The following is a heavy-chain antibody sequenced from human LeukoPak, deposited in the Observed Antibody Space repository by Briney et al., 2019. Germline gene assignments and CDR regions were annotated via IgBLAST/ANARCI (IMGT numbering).Heavy chain of an antibody. V-gene: IGHV7-4-1*02. D-gene: IGHD2-2*01. CDR1: GYSFTNYA. CDR3: AREVGAFDY. Sequence: ASVKVSCKASGYSFTNYAMNWVRQAPGQGLEWMGWIHPSTGNPTYAQGFTGRFVFSLDTSVSTTYLQISSLKAEDTAVYYCAREVGAFDYWGQGTLVTVSS. CDR2: IHPSTGNP. J-gene: IGHJ4*02.